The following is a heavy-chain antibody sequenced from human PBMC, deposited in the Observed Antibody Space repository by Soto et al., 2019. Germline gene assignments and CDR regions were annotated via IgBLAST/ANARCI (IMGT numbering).Heavy chain of an antibody. J-gene: IGHJ4*02. CDR3: ARITMVRGDPNDY. Sequence: ASVKVSCKASGYSFTGYSMHWVRQAPGQRLEWMGWINAGNGNTKYSQKFQGRVTITRDTSASTAYMELSSLRSEDTAVYYCARITMVRGDPNDYWGQGTLVTVSS. V-gene: IGHV1-3*01. CDR1: GYSFTGYS. D-gene: IGHD3-10*01. CDR2: INAGNGNT.